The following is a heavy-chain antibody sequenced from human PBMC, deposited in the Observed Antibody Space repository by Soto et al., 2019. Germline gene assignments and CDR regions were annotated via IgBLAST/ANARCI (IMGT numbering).Heavy chain of an antibody. D-gene: IGHD6-19*01. CDR1: GGSISSGGYY. CDR2: IYYSGST. J-gene: IGHJ4*02. V-gene: IGHV4-31*03. CDR3: AREAADGVVAGDIYYFDY. Sequence: SETLSLTCTVSGGSISSGGYYWSWIRQHPGKGLEWIGYIYYSGSTYYNPSLKSRVTISVDTSKNQFSLKLSSVTAADTAVYYCAREAADGVVAGDIYYFDYWGQGTLVTVSS.